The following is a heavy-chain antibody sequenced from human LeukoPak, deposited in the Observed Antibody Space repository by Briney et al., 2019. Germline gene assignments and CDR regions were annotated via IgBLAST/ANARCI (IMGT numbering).Heavy chain of an antibody. Sequence: SETLSLTCTVSGGSISSYYWSWIRRPPGKGLEWIGYIYYSGSTNYNPSLKSRVTISVDTSKNQFSLNLRSVTAADTAMYYCARDRQQLVRGDHFDYWGQGTLVTVSS. D-gene: IGHD6-13*01. V-gene: IGHV4-59*12. CDR3: ARDRQQLVRGDHFDY. CDR1: GGSISSYY. J-gene: IGHJ4*02. CDR2: IYYSGST.